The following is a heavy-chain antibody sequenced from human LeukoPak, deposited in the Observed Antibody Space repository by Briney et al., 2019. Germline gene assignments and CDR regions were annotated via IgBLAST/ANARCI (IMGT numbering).Heavy chain of an antibody. J-gene: IGHJ4*02. Sequence: ASLKVSCKASGYTFTSYAIHWVRQAPGQRLEWMGRISAGNGNTKYSQNFQGRVTFISNTSATTAFMELSSLRSEDAAVYYCARDSGSGNNDYWGQGTLVTVSS. CDR3: ARDSGSGNNDY. D-gene: IGHD1-26*01. V-gene: IGHV1-3*01. CDR1: GYTFTSYA. CDR2: ISAGNGNT.